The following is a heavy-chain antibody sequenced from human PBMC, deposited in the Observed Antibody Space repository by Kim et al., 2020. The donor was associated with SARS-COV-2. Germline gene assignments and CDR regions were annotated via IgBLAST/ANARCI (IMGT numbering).Heavy chain of an antibody. D-gene: IGHD3-10*01. V-gene: IGHV3-33*06. CDR3: AKDEEWVRGPSDY. J-gene: IGHJ4*02. Sequence: YASPVKARFPISRDNSKNTLYLQMNSLRAEDTAVYYCAKDEEWVRGPSDYWGQGTLVTVSS.